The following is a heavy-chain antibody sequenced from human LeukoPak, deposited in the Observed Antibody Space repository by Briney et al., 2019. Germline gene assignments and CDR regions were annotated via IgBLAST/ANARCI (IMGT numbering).Heavy chain of an antibody. CDR2: INPQSGGT. CDR1: RYTFTDYY. D-gene: IGHD1-26*01. Sequence: ASVKVSCKASRYTFTDYYIHWVRQAPGEGLEWMGWINPQSGGTNYAQKFQGRVTMTEDTSTDTAYMELSSLRSEDTAVYYCATLSGSYGVADYWGQGTLVTVSS. CDR3: ATLSGSYGVADY. J-gene: IGHJ4*02. V-gene: IGHV1-2*02.